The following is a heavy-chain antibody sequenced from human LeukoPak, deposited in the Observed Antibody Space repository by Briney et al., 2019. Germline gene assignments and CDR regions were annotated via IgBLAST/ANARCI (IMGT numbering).Heavy chain of an antibody. V-gene: IGHV1-46*01. CDR2: IDSFDGST. Sequence: GASVKVSCKASGYPFTRFYMHWLRQAPGQGLGWMGIIDSFDGSTTYSQKFQGRVSMARDMSTSTVYLEFSSLTSEDTAVYYWARGGVPPHYYENTGLWPPYFDAWGQGALVTVSS. CDR1: GYPFTRFY. J-gene: IGHJ4*02. D-gene: IGHD3-22*01. CDR3: ARGGVPPHYYENTGLWPPYFDA.